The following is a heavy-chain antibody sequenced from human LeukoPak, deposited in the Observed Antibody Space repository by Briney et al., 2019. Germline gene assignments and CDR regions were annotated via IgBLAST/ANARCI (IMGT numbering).Heavy chain of an antibody. CDR3: AKDRRKFDDSSGYYHY. D-gene: IGHD3-22*01. CDR2: ISGSGGST. CDR1: GFTFSSYA. V-gene: IGHV3-23*01. J-gene: IGHJ4*02. Sequence: PGGSLRLSCAASGFTFSSYAMSWVRQAPGKGLEWVSAISGSGGSTYYADSVKGRFTIPRDNSKNTLYLQMNSLRAEDTAVYYCAKDRRKFDDSSGYYHYWGQGTLVTVSS.